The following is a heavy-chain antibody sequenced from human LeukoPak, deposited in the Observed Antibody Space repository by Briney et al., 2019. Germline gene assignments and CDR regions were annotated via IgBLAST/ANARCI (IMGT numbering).Heavy chain of an antibody. J-gene: IGHJ4*02. V-gene: IGHV3-30*04. D-gene: IGHD3-16*01. CDR3: ARGGVDY. CDR1: GFTFSSYA. CDR2: ISYDGSNK. Sequence: GGSLRLSCAASGFTFSSYAMHWVRQAPGKGLEWVAVISYDGSNKYYADSVKGRFTISRDNAKNTLYLQMNSLRAEDTAVYYCARGGVDYWGQGTLVTVSS.